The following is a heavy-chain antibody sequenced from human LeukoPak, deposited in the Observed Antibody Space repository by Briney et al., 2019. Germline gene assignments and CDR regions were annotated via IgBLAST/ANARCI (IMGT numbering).Heavy chain of an antibody. CDR2: IYHSGST. Sequence: PSGTLSLTCAVSGGSISSSNWWSWVRPPPGKGLEXIGEIYHSGSTNYNPSLKSRVTISVDKSKNQFSLKLSSVTAADTAVYYCARGLRYCSGGSCYSDYYYGMDVWGKGTTVTVSS. J-gene: IGHJ6*04. CDR3: ARGLRYCSGGSCYSDYYYGMDV. D-gene: IGHD2-15*01. V-gene: IGHV4-4*02. CDR1: GGSISSSNW.